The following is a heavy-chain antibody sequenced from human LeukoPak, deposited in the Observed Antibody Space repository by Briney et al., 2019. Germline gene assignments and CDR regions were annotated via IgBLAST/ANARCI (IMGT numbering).Heavy chain of an antibody. J-gene: IGHJ4*02. D-gene: IGHD3-10*01. Sequence: GGSLRLSCAASGFTFSDYYMSWIRQAPGKGLEWVSYISSSGSTIYYADSVKGRFTISRDNAKNSLYLQMNSLRAEDTAVYYCAREETGTMVRGVILDYWGQGTLVTVSS. V-gene: IGHV3-11*01. CDR2: ISSSGSTI. CDR1: GFTFSDYY. CDR3: AREETGTMVRGVILDY.